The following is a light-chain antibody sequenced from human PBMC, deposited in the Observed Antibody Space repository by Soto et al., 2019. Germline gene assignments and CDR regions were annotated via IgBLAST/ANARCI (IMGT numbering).Light chain of an antibody. Sequence: QSVLTQPPSVSGAPGQRVTISCTGGSSNIGAGYDVHWYQQLPGTAPKLLIYGNSNRPSGVPDRFSGSKSGTSASLAITGLQADDEADYYCQSYDSSLSGWVFGGGTKLTVL. J-gene: IGLJ3*02. CDR1: SSNIGAGYD. CDR3: QSYDSSLSGWV. V-gene: IGLV1-40*01. CDR2: GNS.